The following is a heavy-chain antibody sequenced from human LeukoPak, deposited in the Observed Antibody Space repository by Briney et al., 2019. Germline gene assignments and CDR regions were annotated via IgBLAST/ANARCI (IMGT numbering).Heavy chain of an antibody. CDR1: GGTFSSYA. CDR3: ARDPGTTKASFDY. Sequence: SVKVSCKASGGTFSSYAISWVRQAPGQGLEWMGGIIPIFGTANYAQKFQGRVTITADKSTSTAYMELSSLRSEDTAVYYCARDPGTTKASFDYWGQGTLITVSS. CDR2: IIPIFGTA. J-gene: IGHJ4*02. D-gene: IGHD1-14*01. V-gene: IGHV1-69*06.